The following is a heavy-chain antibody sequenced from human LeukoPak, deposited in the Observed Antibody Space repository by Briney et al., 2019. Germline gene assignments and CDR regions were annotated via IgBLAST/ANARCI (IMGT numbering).Heavy chain of an antibody. V-gene: IGHV3-23*01. D-gene: IGHD1-26*01. CDR2: ISGSGGRT. Sequence: GGSLRLSCAASGFTVSSNYMSWVRQAPGKGLEWVSVISGSGGRTYYADSVKGRLTISRDNSKNTLYLQMNSLGAEDTAVYYCAKDSREWELLMAYFQHWGQGALVTVSS. CDR1: GFTVSSNY. CDR3: AKDSREWELLMAYFQH. J-gene: IGHJ1*01.